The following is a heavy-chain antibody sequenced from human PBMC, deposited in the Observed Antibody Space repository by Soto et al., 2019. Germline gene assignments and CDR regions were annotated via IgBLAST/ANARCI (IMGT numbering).Heavy chain of an antibody. CDR2: INHSGST. J-gene: IGHJ4*02. CDR1: GGSFSGYY. V-gene: IGHV4-34*01. D-gene: IGHD4-17*01. Sequence: SETLSLTCAVYGGSFSGYYWSWIRQPPGKGLEWIGEINHSGSTNYNPSLKSRVTISVDTSKNQFSLKLSSVTAADTAVYYCARGPTTVTTRNFDYWGQGTLVTVSP. CDR3: ARGPTTVTTRNFDY.